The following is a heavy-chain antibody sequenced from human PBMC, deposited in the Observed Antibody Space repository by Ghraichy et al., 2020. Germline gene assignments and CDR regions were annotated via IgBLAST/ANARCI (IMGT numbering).Heavy chain of an antibody. CDR2: IKSDGGSI. J-gene: IGHJ6*02. CDR1: GVTFSSDW. Sequence: GGSLRLSCVDSGVTFSSDWMHWVRQAPGEGLVWVARIKSDGGSISYADSVRGRFTISRDNAKNTLYLQMNSLSAGDTAVYYCASRYGMELWGQGTTVTVSS. D-gene: IGHD2-15*01. V-gene: IGHV3-74*01. CDR3: ASRYGMEL.